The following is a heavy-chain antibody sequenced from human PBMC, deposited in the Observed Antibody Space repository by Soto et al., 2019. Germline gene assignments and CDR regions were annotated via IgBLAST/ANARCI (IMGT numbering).Heavy chain of an antibody. CDR3: AREVVSRGMDV. J-gene: IGHJ6*02. V-gene: IGHV1-8*01. CDR2: MNPNSGNT. CDR1: GYTFTSYD. D-gene: IGHD3-22*01. Sequence: QVQLVQSGAEVKKPGASVKVSCKTSGYTFTSYDISWVRQATGQGLEWMGWMNPNSGNTGYAQKFQGRGTMTRNTSTSTAYMDLSSLRSEDTAVYYCAREVVSRGMDVWGQGTTVTVSS.